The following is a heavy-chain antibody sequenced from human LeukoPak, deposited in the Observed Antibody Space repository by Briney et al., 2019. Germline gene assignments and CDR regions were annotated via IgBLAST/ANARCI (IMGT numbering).Heavy chain of an antibody. CDR3: ASLYGYYDSSGYPDPTDAFDI. J-gene: IGHJ3*02. D-gene: IGHD3-22*01. CDR1: GGTFSSYA. V-gene: IGHV1-69*13. CDR2: IIPIFGTA. Sequence: SVKVSCKASGGTFSSYAISWVRQAPGQGLEWMGGIIPIFGTANYAQKFQGRVTITADESTSTAYMELSSLRSEDTAVYYCASLYGYYDSSGYPDPTDAFDIWGQGTMVTVSS.